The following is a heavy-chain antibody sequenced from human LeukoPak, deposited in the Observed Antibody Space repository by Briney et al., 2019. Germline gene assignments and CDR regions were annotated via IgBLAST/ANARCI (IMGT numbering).Heavy chain of an antibody. J-gene: IGHJ4*02. CDR2: ISAYNGNT. D-gene: IGHD4-23*01. CDR1: GYIFTSYG. Sequence: ASAKVSCKASGYIFTSYGITWVRQAPGQGLEWMGWISAYNGNTNYAQKLQGRVTMTTDTSTTTAYMELRSLSSDDTAVYYCARVGEAEVTPTDFWGQGTLVTVSS. V-gene: IGHV1-18*01. CDR3: ARVGEAEVTPTDF.